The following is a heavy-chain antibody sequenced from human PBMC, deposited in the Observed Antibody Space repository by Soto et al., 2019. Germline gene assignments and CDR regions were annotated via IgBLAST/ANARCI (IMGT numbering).Heavy chain of an antibody. CDR3: AKDHYDILTGYYPLYYFDY. J-gene: IGHJ4*02. D-gene: IGHD3-9*01. CDR2: ISGSGGST. V-gene: IGHV3-23*01. CDR1: GFTFSSYA. Sequence: EVQLLESGGGLVQPGGSLRLSCAASGFTFSSYAMSWVRQAPGKGLEWVSAISGSGGSTYYADSVKGRFTISRDNSKNTLYLQMNSLRAEDTAVYYCAKDHYDILTGYYPLYYFDYWGQGTLVTVSS.